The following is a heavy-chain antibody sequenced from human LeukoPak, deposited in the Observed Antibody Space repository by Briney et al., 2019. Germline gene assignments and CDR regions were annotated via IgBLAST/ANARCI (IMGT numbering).Heavy chain of an antibody. CDR3: ARHGNYDSSGYYSAFDY. V-gene: IGHV4-39*01. CDR2: IYYSRST. CDR1: GGSISSSSYY. J-gene: IGHJ4*02. D-gene: IGHD3-22*01. Sequence: PSETLSLTCTVSGGSISSSSYYWGWIRQPPGKGLEWIGSIYYSRSTYYNPSLKSRVTISVDTSKNQFSLKLSSVTAADTAMNYCARHGNYDSSGYYSAFDYWGQGTLVTVSS.